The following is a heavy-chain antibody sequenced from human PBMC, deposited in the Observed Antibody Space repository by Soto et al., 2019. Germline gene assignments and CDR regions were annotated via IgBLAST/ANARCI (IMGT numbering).Heavy chain of an antibody. CDR1: GYTLTSYD. Sequence: QVQLVQCGAEVKKPGASVKVTCKASGYTLTSYDINWVRQATGQGLEWMGWMNPNSGNTGYAQKFQGRVTMTRNTSISTAYMEVSSLRSEDTAVYYCARCHGVAAGTTDFDYWGQGTLVNVSP. CDR2: MNPNSGNT. CDR3: ARCHGVAAGTTDFDY. D-gene: IGHD6-13*01. J-gene: IGHJ4*02. V-gene: IGHV1-8*01.